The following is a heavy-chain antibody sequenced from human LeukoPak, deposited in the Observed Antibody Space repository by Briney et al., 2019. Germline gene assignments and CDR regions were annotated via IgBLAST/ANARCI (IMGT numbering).Heavy chain of an antibody. CDR1: GFTFSSYG. CDR3: AKKRVGGGVLDT. D-gene: IGHD2-21*01. Sequence: GRSLRLSCAASGFTFSSYGMHWVRQAPGKGLEWVAVISYDGSNKYYADSVKGRFTISRDNSKNTLYLQMNSLRAEDTAVYYRAKKRVGGGVLDTWAREPLVPVPS. V-gene: IGHV3-30*18. CDR2: ISYDGSNK. J-gene: IGHJ5*02.